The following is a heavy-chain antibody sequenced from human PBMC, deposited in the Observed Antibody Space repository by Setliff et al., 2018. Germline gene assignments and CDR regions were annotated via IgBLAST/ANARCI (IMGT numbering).Heavy chain of an antibody. J-gene: IGHJ4*02. CDR2: IYHAGST. V-gene: IGHV4-30-2*01. Sequence: SETLSLTCAVSGGSISSGDASWSWVRQPPGKGLEWIGYIYHAGSTYYNPSLKSRVTISVDTSKNQFSLKLSSVTAADTAVYYCARVGDSSGWYFSRYFDYWGQGTLVTVSS. CDR3: ARVGDSSGWYFSRYFDY. CDR1: GGSISSGDAS. D-gene: IGHD6-19*01.